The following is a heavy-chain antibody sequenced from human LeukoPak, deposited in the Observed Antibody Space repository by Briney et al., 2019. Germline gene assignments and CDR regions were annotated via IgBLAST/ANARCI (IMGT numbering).Heavy chain of an antibody. Sequence: ASVKVSCKASGYTFTNYGITWVRQAPGQGLEWMGWISTNQGNTNYAQKIQGRVTMTTDTSTSTAYMELRNLRSDDTAMYYCARDQIRQGLPGYWGQGTLVTVSS. CDR3: ARDQIRQGLPGY. D-gene: IGHD6-19*01. V-gene: IGHV1-18*01. CDR2: ISTNQGNT. J-gene: IGHJ4*02. CDR1: GYTFTNYG.